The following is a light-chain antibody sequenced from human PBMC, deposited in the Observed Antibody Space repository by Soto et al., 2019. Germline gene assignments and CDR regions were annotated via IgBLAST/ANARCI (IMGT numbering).Light chain of an antibody. CDR2: DAS. Sequence: EIGLTQSPATLSFSPGDRATLSCRASQSVSTYLAWYQQKPGQAPRLLIYDASNRATGIPARFSGSGSGTDFTLTISSLEPEDFAVYHCQQRSNWPSITFGQGTRLEI. J-gene: IGKJ5*01. V-gene: IGKV3-11*01. CDR3: QQRSNWPSIT. CDR1: QSVSTY.